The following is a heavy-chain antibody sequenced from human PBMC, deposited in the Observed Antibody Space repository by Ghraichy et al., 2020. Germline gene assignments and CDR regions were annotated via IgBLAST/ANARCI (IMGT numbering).Heavy chain of an antibody. Sequence: LNISCAASGFTFDDYAMHWVRQAPGKGLEWVSGISWNSGSIGYADSVKGRFTISRDNAKNSLYLQMNSLRAEDTALYYCAKDKWDYSSSWYYFDYWGQGTLVTVSS. CDR1: GFTFDDYA. CDR3: AKDKWDYSSSWYYFDY. V-gene: IGHV3-9*01. CDR2: ISWNSGSI. J-gene: IGHJ4*02. D-gene: IGHD6-13*01.